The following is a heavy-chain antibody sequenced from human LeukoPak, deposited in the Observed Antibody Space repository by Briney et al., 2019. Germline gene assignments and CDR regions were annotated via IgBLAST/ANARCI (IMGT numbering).Heavy chain of an antibody. D-gene: IGHD2-2*01. J-gene: IGHJ4*02. CDR3: TRDFVVVPAAIDLFDY. Sequence: GGSLRLSCTASGFTFGDYAMSWVRQAPGKGLEWVGFIGSKAYGGTTEYAASVKGRFTISRDDSKSIAYLQMNSLKTEDTAVYYCTRDFVVVPAAIDLFDYWGQGTLVTVSS. CDR2: IGSKAYGGTT. CDR1: GFTFGDYA. V-gene: IGHV3-49*04.